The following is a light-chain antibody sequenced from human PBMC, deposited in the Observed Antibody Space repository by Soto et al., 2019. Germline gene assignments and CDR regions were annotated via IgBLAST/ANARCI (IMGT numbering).Light chain of an antibody. J-gene: IGKJ4*01. CDR2: DAS. V-gene: IGKV3-11*01. CDR1: QSVSSH. CDR3: QQRSNWPST. Sequence: EIVLTQSPATLSLSPGESATLSCRASQSVSSHLVWYQQKAGQAPRLLIYDASNRATGIPARFSGSGSGTDFTLTIIGLEPEDFEVYYCQQRSNWPSTFGGGTKVEIK.